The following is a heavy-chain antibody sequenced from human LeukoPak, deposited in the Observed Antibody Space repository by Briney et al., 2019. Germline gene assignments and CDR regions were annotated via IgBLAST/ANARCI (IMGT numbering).Heavy chain of an antibody. V-gene: IGHV1-2*02. CDR3: ARATSVDWFDP. J-gene: IGHJ5*02. Sequence: ASVKVSCKASGYTFTGYYMHWVRQAPGQGLEWMGWINPNSGSTNYAQKFQGRVTMTRDTSISTAYMELSRLRSDDTAVYYCARATSVDWFDPWGQGTLVTVSS. CDR2: INPNSGST. D-gene: IGHD5/OR15-5a*01. CDR1: GYTFTGYY.